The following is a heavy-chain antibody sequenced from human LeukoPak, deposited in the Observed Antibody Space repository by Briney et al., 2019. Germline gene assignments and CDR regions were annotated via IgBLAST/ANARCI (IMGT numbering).Heavy chain of an antibody. CDR3: AGARIWFGELSPSVDY. J-gene: IGHJ4*02. Sequence: SETLSLTCTVSGGSISSYYWSWIRQPPGKGLEWIGYIYYSGSTNYNPSLKSRVTISVDTSKNQFSLKLSSVTAADTAVYYCAGARIWFGELSPSVDYWGQGTLVTVSS. CDR1: GGSISSYY. CDR2: IYYSGST. V-gene: IGHV4-59*01. D-gene: IGHD3-10*01.